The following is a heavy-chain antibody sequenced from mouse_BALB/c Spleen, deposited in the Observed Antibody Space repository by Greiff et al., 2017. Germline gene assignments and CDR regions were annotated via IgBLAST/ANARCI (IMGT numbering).Heavy chain of an antibody. CDR1: GFTFSSYA. V-gene: IGHV5-6-5*01. J-gene: IGHJ4*01. D-gene: IGHD2-4*01. CDR3: ARGGYYYYSYAMDY. CDR2: ISSGGST. Sequence: EVHLVESGGGLVKPGGSLKLSCAASGFTFSSYAMSWVRQTPEKRLEWVASISSGGSTYYPDSVKGRFTISRDNARNILYLQMSSLRSEDTAMYYCARGGYYYYSYAMDYWGQGTSVTISS.